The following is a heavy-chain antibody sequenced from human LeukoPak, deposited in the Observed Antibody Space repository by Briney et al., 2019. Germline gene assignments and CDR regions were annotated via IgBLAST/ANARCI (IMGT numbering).Heavy chain of an antibody. CDR3: AGGGIAVAGLMGAFDI. CDR1: GYSFTSYW. D-gene: IGHD6-19*01. J-gene: IGHJ3*02. Sequence: GESLKISCKGSGYSFTSYWIGWVRQMPGKGLEWMGIIYPGDSDTRYSPSFQGQVTISADKSISTAYLQWSSLKASDTAMYYCAGGGIAVAGLMGAFDIWGQGTMVTVFS. V-gene: IGHV5-51*01. CDR2: IYPGDSDT.